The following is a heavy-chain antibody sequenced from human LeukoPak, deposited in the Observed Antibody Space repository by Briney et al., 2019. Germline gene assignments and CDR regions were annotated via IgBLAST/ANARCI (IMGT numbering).Heavy chain of an antibody. J-gene: IGHJ6*02. V-gene: IGHV3-23*01. CDR3: AKDPDIVVVPAARKYGMDV. D-gene: IGHD2-2*01. Sequence: SGGSLRLSCAASGFTFSSYAMNWVRQAPGNGLEWVSAISGSGGSTYYADSVKGRFTISRDNSKNTLYLQMNSLRAEDTAVYYCAKDPDIVVVPAARKYGMDVWGQGTTVPVSS. CDR2: ISGSGGST. CDR1: GFTFSSYA.